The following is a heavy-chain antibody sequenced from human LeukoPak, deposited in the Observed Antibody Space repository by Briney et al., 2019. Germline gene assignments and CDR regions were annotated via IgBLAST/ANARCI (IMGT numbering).Heavy chain of an antibody. CDR1: GGSSSNYY. CDR2: IYYSGST. D-gene: IGHD6-13*01. CDR3: ARGDSSSWYWDY. V-gene: IGHV4-59*12. J-gene: IGHJ4*02. Sequence: SETLSLTCSVSGGSSSNYYWSWIRQPPGRGLEWIGYIYYSGSTNSNASLKSRVTIFVDPSKNHFSLNLSSVTAADTAVYYCARGDSSSWYWDYWGQGTLVTVSS.